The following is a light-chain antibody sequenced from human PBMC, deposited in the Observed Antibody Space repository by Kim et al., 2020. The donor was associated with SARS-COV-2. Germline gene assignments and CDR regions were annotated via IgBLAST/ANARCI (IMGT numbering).Light chain of an antibody. V-gene: IGLV3-21*04. CDR2: YSS. Sequence: SYELTQPPSVSVAPGETARISCGGNNIRSKSVHWYQQKPGQAPVVVVYYSSNRPSGIPERFSGSNFGKTATLTITRVEAGDEADYFCQVWDTSSDHWVFGGGTKLTVL. CDR1: NIRSKS. J-gene: IGLJ3*02. CDR3: QVWDTSSDHWV.